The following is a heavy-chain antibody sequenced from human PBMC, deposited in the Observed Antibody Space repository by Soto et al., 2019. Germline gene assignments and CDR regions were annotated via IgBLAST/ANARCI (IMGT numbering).Heavy chain of an antibody. V-gene: IGHV3-7*04. CDR1: GFAFNTYS. Sequence: PGGSLRLSCAASGFAFNTYSMHWVRQAPGRGLEWVADTNQGGGEKYYVDSVKGRFTISRDNAKTSLYLQMNSLRVEDTAVYYCARVDCSPSNCYNLYYGRDVWGQGTTVTVSS. D-gene: IGHD2-2*02. J-gene: IGHJ6*02. CDR3: ARVDCSPSNCYNLYYGRDV. CDR2: TNQGGGEK.